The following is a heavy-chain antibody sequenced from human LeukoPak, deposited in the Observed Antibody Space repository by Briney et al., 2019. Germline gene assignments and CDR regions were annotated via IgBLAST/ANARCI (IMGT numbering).Heavy chain of an antibody. CDR2: IYYSGST. CDR1: GGSISSSSFY. Sequence: SETLSLTCTVSGGSISSSSFYWGWIRQHPGKGLERIGYIYYSGSTYYNPSLKSRVTISVDTSKNQFSLKLSSVTAADTAVYYCARVGFGNTPHPIDYWGQGALVTVSS. D-gene: IGHD4-23*01. V-gene: IGHV4-31*03. J-gene: IGHJ4*02. CDR3: ARVGFGNTPHPIDY.